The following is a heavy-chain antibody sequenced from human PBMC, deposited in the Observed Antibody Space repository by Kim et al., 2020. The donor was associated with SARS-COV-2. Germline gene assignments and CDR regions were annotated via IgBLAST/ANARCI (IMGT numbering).Heavy chain of an antibody. CDR1: GGSFSGYY. CDR3: ARVRIVVVPAAGGRDAFDI. V-gene: IGHV4-34*01. J-gene: IGHJ3*02. CDR2: INHSGST. D-gene: IGHD2-2*01. Sequence: SETLSLTRAVYGGSFSGYYWSWIRQPPGKGLEWIGEINHSGSTNYNPSLKSRVTISVDTSKNQFSLKLSSVTAADTAVYYCARVRIVVVPAAGGRDAFDIWGQGTMVTVSS.